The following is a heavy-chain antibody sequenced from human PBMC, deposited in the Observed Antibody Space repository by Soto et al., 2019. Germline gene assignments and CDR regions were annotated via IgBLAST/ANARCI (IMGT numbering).Heavy chain of an antibody. CDR3: ARDRYYYDGSGYLVPYYYGMDV. CDR2: INPSCGST. CDR1: GYNFTSYS. V-gene: IGHV1-46*01. D-gene: IGHD3-22*01. J-gene: IGHJ6*02. Sequence: DSVKVACKASGYNFTSYSLHWVRQAPGQGLEWMGIINPSCGSTSYAQKFQGRVTMTRDTSTSTVYMELSSLRSEDTAVYYCARDRYYYDGSGYLVPYYYGMDVWGQGTTVTVSS.